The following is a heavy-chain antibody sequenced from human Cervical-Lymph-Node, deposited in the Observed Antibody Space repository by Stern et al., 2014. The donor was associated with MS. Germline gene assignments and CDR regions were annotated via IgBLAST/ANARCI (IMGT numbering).Heavy chain of an antibody. CDR1: GDFLSNGGYY. Sequence: QVQLQESGPGLVKPSQTLFLTCTVSGDFLSNGGYYWTWIRQHPGKGLEWIGYIYHWGATYYSPSLKSRVTISVDTSKNQFSLKMTSVTAADTAVYYCARGADLLWVHWGQGTLVTVSS. V-gene: IGHV4-31*03. CDR3: ARGADLLWVH. D-gene: IGHD1-26*01. CDR2: IYHWGAT. J-gene: IGHJ4*02.